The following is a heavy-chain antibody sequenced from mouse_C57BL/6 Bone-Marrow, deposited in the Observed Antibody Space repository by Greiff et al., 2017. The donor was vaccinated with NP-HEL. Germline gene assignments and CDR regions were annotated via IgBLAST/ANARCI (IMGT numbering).Heavy chain of an antibody. CDR2: IRNKANNHAT. CDR1: GFTFSDAW. J-gene: IGHJ4*01. CDR3: TRPDYYGSSSPYAMDY. D-gene: IGHD1-1*01. Sequence: EVKVVESGGGLVQPGGSMKLSCAASGFTFSDAWMDWVRQSPEKGLEWVAEIRNKANNHATYYAESVKGRFTISRDDSKSSVYLQMNSLRAEDTGIYYCTRPDYYGSSSPYAMDYWGQGTSVTVSS. V-gene: IGHV6-6*01.